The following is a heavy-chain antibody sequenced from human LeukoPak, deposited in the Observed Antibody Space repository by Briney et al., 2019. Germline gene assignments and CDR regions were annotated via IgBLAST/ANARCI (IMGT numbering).Heavy chain of an antibody. CDR2: IRGSGSST. CDR3: ARGSTYYDSSGQVPFDY. V-gene: IGHV3-23*01. D-gene: IGHD3-22*01. CDR1: GFTFSNYA. Sequence: GGSLRLSCAASGFTFSNYAMSWVRQAPGKGLECVSVIRGSGSSTYYADSVKGRFTISRDNSKNTLYLQMNSLRAEDTAVYYCARGSTYYDSSGQVPFDYWGQGTLVTVSS. J-gene: IGHJ4*02.